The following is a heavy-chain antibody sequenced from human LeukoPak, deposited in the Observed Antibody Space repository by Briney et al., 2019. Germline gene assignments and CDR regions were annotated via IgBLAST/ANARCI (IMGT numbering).Heavy chain of an antibody. D-gene: IGHD5-18*01. J-gene: IGHJ4*02. CDR3: ARGVGDTARIYYFDY. CDR2: IYYSGST. Sequence: SETLSLTCTVSGGSISSSTYYWGWIRQPPGKGLEWIGSIYYSGSTYYNPSLKSRVTISVDTSKNQFSLKLSSVTAADTAVYYCARGVGDTARIYYFDYWGQGTLVTVSS. V-gene: IGHV4-39*07. CDR1: GGSISSSTYY.